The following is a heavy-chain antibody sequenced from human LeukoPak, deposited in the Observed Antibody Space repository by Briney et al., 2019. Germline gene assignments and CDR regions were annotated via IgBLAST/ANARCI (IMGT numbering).Heavy chain of an antibody. J-gene: IGHJ4*02. CDR3: AREMDCSSTSCYVNDY. V-gene: IGHV3-7*03. CDR1: GFTFSSYW. D-gene: IGHD2-2*01. Sequence: GGSLRLSCAASGFTFSSYWMSWVRQAPGKGLEWVANIKQDGSEKYYVDSVKGRFTISRDNAKKSMYLQMNSLRAEDTAVYYCAREMDCSSTSCYVNDYWGQGTLVTVSS. CDR2: IKQDGSEK.